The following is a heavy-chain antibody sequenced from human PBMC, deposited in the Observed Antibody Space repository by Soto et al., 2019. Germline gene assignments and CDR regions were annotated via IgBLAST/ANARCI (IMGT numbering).Heavy chain of an antibody. D-gene: IGHD3-9*01. CDR1: GFTFSNAW. Sequence: EVQLVESGGGLVKPGGSLRLSCAASGFTFSNAWMSWVRQAPGKGLEWVGRIKSKPDGRTTDYGGPVKGRFTISRDESENMVYLQMSSLQTDDTAVYYCTTGGYPGIRYFDWLPPYWGQGTLVTVSS. J-gene: IGHJ4*02. CDR2: IKSKPDGRTT. CDR3: TTGGYPGIRYFDWLPPY. V-gene: IGHV3-15*01.